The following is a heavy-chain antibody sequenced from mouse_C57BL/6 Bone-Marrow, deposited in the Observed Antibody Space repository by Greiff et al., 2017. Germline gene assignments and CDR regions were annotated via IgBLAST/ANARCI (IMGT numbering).Heavy chain of an antibody. CDR2: INPSSGYT. CDR1: GYTFTSYT. Sequence: QVQLQQSGAELARPGASVKMSCKASGYTFTSYTMHWVKQRPGQGLEWIGYINPSSGYTKYNQKFKDKATLTADKSSSTAYMQLSSLTSEDSAVYYCAREKEGHYGNYVGDYWGQGTTLTVSS. J-gene: IGHJ2*01. D-gene: IGHD2-1*01. CDR3: AREKEGHYGNYVGDY. V-gene: IGHV1-4*01.